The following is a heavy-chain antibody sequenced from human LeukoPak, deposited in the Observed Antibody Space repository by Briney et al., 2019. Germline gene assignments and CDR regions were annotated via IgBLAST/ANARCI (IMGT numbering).Heavy chain of an antibody. Sequence: GGSLRLSCAASGFTFSSYEMNWVRQAPGKGLEWVSYISSSGSTIYYADSVKGRFTISRDNAKNSLYLQMNGLRAGDTAVYYCARGTAYSSSFDYWGQGTLVTVSS. CDR1: GFTFSSYE. J-gene: IGHJ4*02. CDR3: ARGTAYSSSFDY. V-gene: IGHV3-48*03. D-gene: IGHD6-13*01. CDR2: ISSSGSTI.